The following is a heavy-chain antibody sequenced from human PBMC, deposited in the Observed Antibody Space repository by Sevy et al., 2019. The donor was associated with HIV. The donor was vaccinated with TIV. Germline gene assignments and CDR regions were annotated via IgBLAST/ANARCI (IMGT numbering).Heavy chain of an antibody. J-gene: IGHJ4*02. D-gene: IGHD6-13*01. CDR2: SRNKADSYTT. V-gene: IGHV3-72*01. CDR1: GLTFSDHY. Sequence: GGSLRLSCAASGLTFSDHYMEWVRQAPGKGLEWVGCSRNKADSYTTEYAASVKGRFTISRDDSKNSLYLQMNSLKTEDTAVYYCTTHAGIAAAGRVFDYWGQRTLVTVSS. CDR3: TTHAGIAAAGRVFDY.